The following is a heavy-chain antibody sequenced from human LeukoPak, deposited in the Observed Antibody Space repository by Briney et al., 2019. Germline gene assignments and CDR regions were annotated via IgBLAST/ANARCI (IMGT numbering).Heavy chain of an antibody. D-gene: IGHD2-15*01. J-gene: IGHJ4*02. CDR3: ATMGSYCSGGSCYLVPDY. Sequence: KPSETLSLTCAVYSGSFSGYYWSWIRQPPGKGLEWIGEINHSGSTNYNPSLKSRVTISVDTSKNQFSLKLSSVTAADTAVYYCATMGSYCSGGSCYLVPDYWGQGTLVTVSS. CDR2: INHSGST. CDR1: SGSFSGYY. V-gene: IGHV4-34*01.